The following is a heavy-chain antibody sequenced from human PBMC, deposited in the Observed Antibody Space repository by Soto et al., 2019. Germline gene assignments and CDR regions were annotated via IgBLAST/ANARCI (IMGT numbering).Heavy chain of an antibody. Sequence: ASVKVSCKTSVYTFTSYGISWVRQAPGQGLEWMGWISAYNGNIDYAQNSQGRVTMTIDTSTSTGYMEVRSLRPDDTAVYYCAGVGSYCTTTSCLDGWGQGTRVTVSS. CDR1: VYTFTSYG. D-gene: IGHD2-2*01. CDR2: ISAYNGNI. V-gene: IGHV1-18*01. J-gene: IGHJ4*02. CDR3: AGVGSYCTTTSCLDG.